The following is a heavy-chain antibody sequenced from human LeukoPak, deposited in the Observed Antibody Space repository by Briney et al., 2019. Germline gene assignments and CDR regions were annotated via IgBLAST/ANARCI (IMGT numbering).Heavy chain of an antibody. Sequence: RASVKVSCKASGYTFTGYYMHWVRQAPGQGLEWMGWINPNSGGTNYAQKFQGRVTITTDESTSTAYMELSSLRSEDTAVYYCARARTTVVPAAIFADYYYYYMDVWGKGTTVTVSS. CDR2: INPNSGGT. CDR3: ARARTTVVPAAIFADYYYYYMDV. D-gene: IGHD2-2*01. CDR1: GYTFTGYY. V-gene: IGHV1-2*02. J-gene: IGHJ6*03.